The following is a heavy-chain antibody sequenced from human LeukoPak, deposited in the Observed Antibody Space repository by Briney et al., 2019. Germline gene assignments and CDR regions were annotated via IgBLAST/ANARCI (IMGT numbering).Heavy chain of an antibody. CDR3: AKLIQQERSVDAFDI. D-gene: IGHD1-1*01. CDR2: IRYDGSNK. J-gene: IGHJ3*02. CDR1: GFTFSSYG. V-gene: IGHV3-30*02. Sequence: PGGSLRLSCAASGFTFSSYGMHWVRQAPGKGLEWVAFIRYDGSNKYYADSVKGRFTISRDNSKNTLYLQMNSLRAEDTAVYYCAKLIQQERSVDAFDIWGQGTMVTVSS.